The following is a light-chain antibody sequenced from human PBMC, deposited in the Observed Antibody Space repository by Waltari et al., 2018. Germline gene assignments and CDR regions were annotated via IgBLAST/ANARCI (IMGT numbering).Light chain of an antibody. V-gene: IGKV3-11*01. CDR3: QQRYNSFT. CDR1: QSVTSS. Sequence: EIVLTQSPATLSLSPGERAPLSCRASQSVTSSLAWYQQKPGQAPRLLISDASNRATGIPARFSGSGSGTDFTLTISSLEPEDFAVYYCQQRYNSFTFGPGTKVEVK. J-gene: IGKJ3*01. CDR2: DAS.